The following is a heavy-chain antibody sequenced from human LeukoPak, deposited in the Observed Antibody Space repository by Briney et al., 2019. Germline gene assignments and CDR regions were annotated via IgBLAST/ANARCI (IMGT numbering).Heavy chain of an antibody. CDR3: ARDGDYYYGMDV. CDR1: GFTFSSYW. V-gene: IGHV3-7*01. D-gene: IGHD3-3*01. J-gene: IGHJ6*02. CDR2: IKQDGSEK. Sequence: GGSLRLSCAASGFTFSSYWMSWVRQAPGKGLEWVANIKQDGSEKYYADSVKGRFTISRDNSKNTLYLQMNSLRAEDTAVYYCARDGDYYYGMDVWGQGTTVTVSS.